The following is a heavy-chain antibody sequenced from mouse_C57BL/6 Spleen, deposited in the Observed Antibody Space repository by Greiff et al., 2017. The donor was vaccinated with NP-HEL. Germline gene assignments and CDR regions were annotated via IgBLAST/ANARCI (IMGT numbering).Heavy chain of an antibody. CDR3: ARSDDYDPFAY. Sequence: VQLQQPGAELVRPGTSVKLSCKASGYPFTSYWMHWVKQRPGQGLEWIGVIDPSDSYSNYNQKFKGKATLTVDTSSSTAYMQLSSLTSEDYAVYYCARSDDYDPFAYWGQGTLVTVSA. D-gene: IGHD2-4*01. J-gene: IGHJ3*01. V-gene: IGHV1-59*01. CDR1: GYPFTSYW. CDR2: IDPSDSYS.